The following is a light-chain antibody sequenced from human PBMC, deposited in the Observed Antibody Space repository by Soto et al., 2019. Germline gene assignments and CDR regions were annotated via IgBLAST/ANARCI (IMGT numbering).Light chain of an antibody. CDR3: SSYAGSHNLL. CDR1: SSDVGDYNS. J-gene: IGLJ2*01. V-gene: IGLV2-8*01. Sequence: QSALTQPPSASGSPGQSVTISCTGTSSDVGDYNSVSWYQQHPGKAPKLMIYEVSKRPSGVPDRFSGSKSGNTASLTVSGLQAEDEADYYCSSYAGSHNLLFGGGTKVTVL. CDR2: EVS.